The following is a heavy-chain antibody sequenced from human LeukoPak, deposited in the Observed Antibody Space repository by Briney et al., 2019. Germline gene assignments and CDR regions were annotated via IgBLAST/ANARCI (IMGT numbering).Heavy chain of an antibody. D-gene: IGHD3-9*01. Sequence: GGSLRLSCEASGFTFSSSSMNWVRQAPGKGLEWVSSISTSGVHTFFADSVKGRFSVSRDNAKNSLFLQMNSLRPEDSAVFFCARGDHLTGFDSWGQGTLVAVSS. J-gene: IGHJ4*02. V-gene: IGHV3-21*01. CDR3: ARGDHLTGFDS. CDR1: GFTFSSSS. CDR2: ISTSGVHT.